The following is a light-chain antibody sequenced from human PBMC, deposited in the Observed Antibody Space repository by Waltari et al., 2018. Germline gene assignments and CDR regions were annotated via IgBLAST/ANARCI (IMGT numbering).Light chain of an antibody. Sequence: VVTQSPSASASLGASVKLTCTLSSGHSSNVIAWLQQQPEKGPRYLMKVNSDGSHSRGDEIPDRFSGSSSGAERYLTISSLQAEDEADYYCQTGGHGTWVFGGGTKLTVL. J-gene: IGLJ3*02. V-gene: IGLV4-69*01. CDR1: SGHSSNV. CDR3: QTGGHGTWV. CDR2: VNSDGSH.